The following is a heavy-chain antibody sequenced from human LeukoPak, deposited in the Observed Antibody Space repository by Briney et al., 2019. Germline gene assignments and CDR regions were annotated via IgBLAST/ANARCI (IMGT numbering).Heavy chain of an antibody. CDR1: GFTFSDYY. CDR3: ARADYGSGSENYYYYMDV. Sequence: GGSLRLSCAASGFTFSDYYMSWIRQAPGKGLEWVSYISSSGSTIYYADSVEGRFTISRDNAKSSLYLQMNSLRAEDTAVYYCARADYGSGSENYYYYMDVWGKGTTVTVSS. V-gene: IGHV3-11*01. J-gene: IGHJ6*03. D-gene: IGHD3-10*01. CDR2: ISSSGSTI.